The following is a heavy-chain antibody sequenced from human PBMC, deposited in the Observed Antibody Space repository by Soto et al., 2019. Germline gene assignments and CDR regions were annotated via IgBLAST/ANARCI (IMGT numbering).Heavy chain of an antibody. CDR2: INPSGGST. Sequence: ASVKVSCKASGYTFTSYYMHWVRQAPGQGLEWMGIINPSGGSTSYAQKFQGRVTMTRDTSTSTVYMELSSLRSEDTAVYYCARGSVASIAVAGTPSGDFGYWGQGTLVTFSS. CDR1: GYTFTSYY. CDR3: ARGSVASIAVAGTPSGDFGY. D-gene: IGHD6-19*01. J-gene: IGHJ4*02. V-gene: IGHV1-46*01.